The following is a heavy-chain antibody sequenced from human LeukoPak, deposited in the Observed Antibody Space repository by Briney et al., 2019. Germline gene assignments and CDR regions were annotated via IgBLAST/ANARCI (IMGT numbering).Heavy chain of an antibody. CDR1: GGPFSGYY. Sequence: SETLSLTCAVYGGPFSGYYWSWIRQPAGKGLEWIGRIYTSGSTNYNPSLKSRVTMSVDTSKNQFSLKLSSVTAADTAVYYCAMSLGGAPLDYWGQGTLVTVSS. CDR2: IYTSGST. J-gene: IGHJ4*02. CDR3: AMSLGGAPLDY. V-gene: IGHV4-59*10.